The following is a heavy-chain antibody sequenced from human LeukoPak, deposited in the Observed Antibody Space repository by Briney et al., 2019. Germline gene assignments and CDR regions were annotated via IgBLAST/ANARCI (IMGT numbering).Heavy chain of an antibody. CDR3: ARRLRLWFGEAHFDY. Sequence: SETLSLTCAVSGGSINSGGYSYNWIRQPPGKGLEWIGYIYNSGSTSYNPSLKSRVTMSVDTSKNQFSLKLSSVTAADTAVYYCARRLRLWFGEAHFDYWGQGTLVTVSS. CDR2: IYNSGST. CDR1: GGSINSGGYS. D-gene: IGHD3-10*01. V-gene: IGHV4-30-4*07. J-gene: IGHJ4*02.